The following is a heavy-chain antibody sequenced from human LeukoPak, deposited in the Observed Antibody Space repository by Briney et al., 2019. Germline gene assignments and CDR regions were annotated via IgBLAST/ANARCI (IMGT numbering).Heavy chain of an antibody. V-gene: IGHV3-43*02. J-gene: IGHJ4*02. CDR3: ARESGKFDY. Sequence: GGSLRLSCVASGLPIGDFAMHWVRQAPGQGLEWVSLISGDGVSTFFTDSVKGRFSISRDNSKNSLFLEMSSLRTEDTAMYYCARESGKFDYWGQGTLVAVSS. CDR2: ISGDGVST. CDR1: GLPIGDFA.